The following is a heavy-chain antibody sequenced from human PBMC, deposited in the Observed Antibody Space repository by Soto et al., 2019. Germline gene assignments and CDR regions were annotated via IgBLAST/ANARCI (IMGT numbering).Heavy chain of an antibody. CDR3: ARAFIASASILAYSEIDT. Sequence: ASVKGSCRAAGGTISSYAISWVRQAPGQGLEWMGGIIPIFGTANYAQKFQGRVTITADESTSTAYMELSSLRSEDTAVYYCARAFIASASILAYSEIDTWGQGTTVTVSS. J-gene: IGHJ6*02. D-gene: IGHD6-13*01. CDR1: GGTISSYA. CDR2: IIPIFGTA. V-gene: IGHV1-69*13.